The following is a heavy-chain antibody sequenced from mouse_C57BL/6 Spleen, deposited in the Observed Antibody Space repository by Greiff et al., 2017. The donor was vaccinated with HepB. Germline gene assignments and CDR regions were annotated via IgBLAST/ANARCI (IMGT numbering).Heavy chain of an antibody. Sequence: DVQLVESGPGLVKPSQSLSLTCSVTGYSITSGYYWNWIRQFPGNKLEWMGYISYDGSNNYNPSLKNRISITRDTSKNQFFLKLNSVTTEDTATYYWAREDYYGRYAMDYWGQGTSVTVSS. V-gene: IGHV3-6*01. D-gene: IGHD1-1*01. CDR2: ISYDGSN. J-gene: IGHJ4*01. CDR1: GYSITSGYY. CDR3: AREDYYGRYAMDY.